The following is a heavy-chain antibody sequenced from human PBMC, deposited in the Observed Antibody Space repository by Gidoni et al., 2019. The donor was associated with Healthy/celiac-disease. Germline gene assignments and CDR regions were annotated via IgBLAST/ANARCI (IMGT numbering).Heavy chain of an antibody. CDR1: GGSFSGYY. CDR2: INHSGST. CDR3: ARGGRLGYCSSTSCHLNFDY. J-gene: IGHJ4*02. Sequence: QVQLQQWGAGLLKPSETLSLTCAVYGGSFSGYYWSWIRQPPGKGLEWIGEINHSGSTNYNPSLKSRVTISVDTSKNQFSLKRSSVTAADTAVYYCARGGRLGYCSSTSCHLNFDYWGQGTLVTVSS. D-gene: IGHD2-2*01. V-gene: IGHV4-34*01.